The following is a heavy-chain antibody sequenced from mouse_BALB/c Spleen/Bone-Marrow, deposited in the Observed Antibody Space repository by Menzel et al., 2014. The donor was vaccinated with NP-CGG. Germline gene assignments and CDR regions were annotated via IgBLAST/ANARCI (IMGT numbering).Heavy chain of an antibody. CDR3: VRNWDPY. V-gene: IGHV1-84*02. Sequence: VQLQQSGPELVKPGASVKISCKVSGYTFTDYYINWVKQKPGQRLEWIGWIYPGSGNTKYNEKFKGKATLTVDTSSSTAYMQLSSLTSEDTAVYFCVRNWDPYWGQGTTLTVSS. D-gene: IGHD4-1*01. CDR2: IYPGSGNT. CDR1: GYTFTDYY. J-gene: IGHJ2*01.